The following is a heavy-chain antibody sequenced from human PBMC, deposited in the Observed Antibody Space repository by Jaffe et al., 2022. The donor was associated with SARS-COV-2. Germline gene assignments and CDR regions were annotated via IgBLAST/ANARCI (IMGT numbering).Heavy chain of an antibody. CDR3: AKDKQWLGGSYYYYMDV. CDR2: ISWNSGSI. D-gene: IGHD6-19*01. Sequence: EVQLVESGGGLVQPGRSLRLSCAASGFTFDDYAMHWVRQAPGKGLEWVSGISWNSGSIGYADSVKGRFTISRDNAKNSLYLQMNSLRAEDTALYYCAKDKQWLGGSYYYYMDVWGKGTTVTVSS. V-gene: IGHV3-9*01. CDR1: GFTFDDYA. J-gene: IGHJ6*03.